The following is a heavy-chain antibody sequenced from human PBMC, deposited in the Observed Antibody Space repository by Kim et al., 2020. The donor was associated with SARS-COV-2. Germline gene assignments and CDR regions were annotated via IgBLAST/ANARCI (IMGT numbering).Heavy chain of an antibody. D-gene: IGHD4-4*01. V-gene: IGHV3-13*04. CDR2: IGTAGDT. Sequence: GGSLRLSCAASGFTFSSYDMHWVRQATGKGLEWVSAIGTAGDTYYPGSVKGRFTITRENAKNSLYLQMNILRDGDTAVYYCARADDINYGEAGYGMDVWGRGTTVTVSS. J-gene: IGHJ6*02. CDR3: ARADDINYGEAGYGMDV. CDR1: GFTFSSYD.